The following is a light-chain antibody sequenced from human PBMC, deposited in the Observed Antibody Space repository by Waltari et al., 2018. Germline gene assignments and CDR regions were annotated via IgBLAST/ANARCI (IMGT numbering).Light chain of an antibody. CDR2: DVT. V-gene: IGLV2-23*02. J-gene: IGLJ1*01. CDR1: SNDVGDYYY. CDR3: CSYAGSDTYV. Sequence: QSALTQPASVSGSPGQSITISCTGTSNDVGDYYYVSWFQQHPCKAPKLLIYDVTRRPSGVSNRFSASKSGNTASLTISGLQAEDEADYYCCSYAGSDTYVFGTGTKVTVL.